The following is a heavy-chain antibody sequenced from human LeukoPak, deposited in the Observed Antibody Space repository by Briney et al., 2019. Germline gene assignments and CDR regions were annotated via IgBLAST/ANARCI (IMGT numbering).Heavy chain of an antibody. CDR2: ISGSGGNK. J-gene: IGHJ6*03. V-gene: IGHV3-23*01. D-gene: IGHD5-18*01. CDR3: TREKEAYNFGLAYYYYYMDV. Sequence: GGTLRLSCAASGFTFSSYGMSWVRQAPGKGLEWVSGISGSGGNKYYADSVKGRFTISRDNAKNTLNLQMNSLRAEDTAVYYCTREKEAYNFGLAYYYYYMDVWGKGTTVTVSS. CDR1: GFTFSSYG.